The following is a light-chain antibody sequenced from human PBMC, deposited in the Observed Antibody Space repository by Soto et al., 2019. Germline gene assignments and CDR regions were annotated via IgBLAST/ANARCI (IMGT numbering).Light chain of an antibody. J-gene: IGLJ2*01. Sequence: QSVLTQPPSASGTPGQRVTISGSGSNSNIGSNTVNWYKQFPGTAPKLLVYSNNQRPSGVPDRFSGAKSGTSASLAISGLLSDDEADYFCAAWDDTLNGMFFGGGTKLTVL. CDR3: AAWDDTLNGMF. CDR1: NSNIGSNT. CDR2: SNN. V-gene: IGLV1-44*01.